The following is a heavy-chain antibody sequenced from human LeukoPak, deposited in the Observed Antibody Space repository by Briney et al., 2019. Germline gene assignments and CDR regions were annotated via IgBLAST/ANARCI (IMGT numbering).Heavy chain of an antibody. CDR3: ARDLVTVTKGFDI. CDR1: DDSFSSHY. CDR2: ISYIGTT. J-gene: IGHJ3*02. Sequence: SEILSLTCAVSDDSFSSHYWTWIRQPPGKGLEWIGYISYIGTTNYNLSLKSRVTISIDTSKNQFSLKLSSVTAADTAVYYCARDLVTVTKGFDIWGQGTMVSVSS. V-gene: IGHV4-59*11. D-gene: IGHD4-17*01.